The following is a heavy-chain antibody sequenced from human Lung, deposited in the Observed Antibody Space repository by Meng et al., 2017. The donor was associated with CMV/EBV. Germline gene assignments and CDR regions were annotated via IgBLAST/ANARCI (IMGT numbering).Heavy chain of an antibody. D-gene: IGHD1-14*01. J-gene: IGHJ6*02. CDR2: ANFNAYNT. V-gene: IGHV3-20*04. Sequence: GGSLRLSCAGARFAFGDFGMSCVRQGPGKGLGWVAGANFNAYNTDYADSVRGRFTISRDNVKKTLYLQMNSLRAEDTALYYCVRDQFETGSYGLGVWGQGTTVTVSS. CDR3: VRDQFETGSYGLGV. CDR1: RFAFGDFG.